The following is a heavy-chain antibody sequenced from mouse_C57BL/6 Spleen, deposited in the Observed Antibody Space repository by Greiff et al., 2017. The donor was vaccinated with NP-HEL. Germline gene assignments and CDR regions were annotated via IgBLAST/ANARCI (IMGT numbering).Heavy chain of an antibody. Sequence: QVQLQQSGAELAKPGASVKLSCKASGFTFTSYWMHWEKQRPGQGLEWIGYINPSSGYTKYNQKFKDKATLTADKSSSTAYMQLSSLTYEDSAVYYCARSDGSSYYAMDYWGQGTSVTVSS. J-gene: IGHJ4*01. D-gene: IGHD1-1*01. CDR2: INPSSGYT. CDR3: ARSDGSSYYAMDY. CDR1: GFTFTSYW. V-gene: IGHV1-7*01.